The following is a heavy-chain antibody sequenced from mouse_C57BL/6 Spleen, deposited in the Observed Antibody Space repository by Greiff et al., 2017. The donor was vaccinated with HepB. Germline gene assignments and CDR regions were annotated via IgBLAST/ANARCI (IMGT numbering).Heavy chain of an antibody. CDR2: IYPGDGDT. V-gene: IGHV1-80*01. Sequence: VQLQQSGAELVKPGASVKISCKASGYAFSSYWMNWVKQRPGKGLEWIGQIYPGDGDTNYNGKFKGKATLTADKSSSTAYMQLSSLTSEDSAVYFCARSIITTGLYAMDYWGQGTSVTVSS. CDR3: ARSIITTGLYAMDY. D-gene: IGHD1-1*01. CDR1: GYAFSSYW. J-gene: IGHJ4*01.